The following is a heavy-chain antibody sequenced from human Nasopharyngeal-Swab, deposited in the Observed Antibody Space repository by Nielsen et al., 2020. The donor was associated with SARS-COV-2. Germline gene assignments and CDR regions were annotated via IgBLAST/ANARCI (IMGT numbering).Heavy chain of an antibody. CDR3: ARGTRTVFDP. D-gene: IGHD4-17*01. CDR1: GGSISGYY. V-gene: IGHV4-59*12. J-gene: IGHJ5*02. CDR2: IYHSGSS. Sequence: SETLSLTCTVSGGSISGYYWSWTRQPPGKGLEWIGYIYHSGSSNYNPSLKSRVTISVDTSKNQFSLKLSSVPAADTAVYYCARGTRTVFDPWGQGTLVTVSS.